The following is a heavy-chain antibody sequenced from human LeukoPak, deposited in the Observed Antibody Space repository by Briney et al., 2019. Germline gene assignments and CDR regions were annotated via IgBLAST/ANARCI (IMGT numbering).Heavy chain of an antibody. V-gene: IGHV4-39*07. CDR1: GGSISSSSYY. CDR3: ARAPVSSAYLHYYSMDV. CDR2: IYYSGST. D-gene: IGHD3-3*01. J-gene: IGHJ6*03. Sequence: SETLSLTCTVSGGSISSSSYYWGWIRQPPGKGLEWIGSIYYSGSTYYNPSLKSRVTISVDTSKNQFSLKPSSVTAADTALYYCARAPVSSAYLHYYSMDVWGKGTTVTISS.